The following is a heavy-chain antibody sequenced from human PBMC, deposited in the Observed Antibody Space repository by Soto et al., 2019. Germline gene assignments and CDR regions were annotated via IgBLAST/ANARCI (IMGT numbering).Heavy chain of an antibody. CDR3: ARDGIGSGSYYNVVYDYYFDY. J-gene: IGHJ4*02. CDR1: GFTFSSYG. Sequence: LRLSCAASGFTFSSYGMHRVRQAPGKGLEWVAVIWYDGSNKYYADSVKGRVTISRDNSKNTLYLQMNSLRAEDTAVYYCARDGIGSGSYYNVVYDYYFDYWGQGTLVTVS. V-gene: IGHV3-33*01. D-gene: IGHD3-10*01. CDR2: IWYDGSNK.